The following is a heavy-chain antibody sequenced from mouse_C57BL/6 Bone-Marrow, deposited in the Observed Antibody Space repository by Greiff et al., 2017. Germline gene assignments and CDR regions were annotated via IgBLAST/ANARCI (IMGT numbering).Heavy chain of an antibody. CDR1: GYTFTDYE. V-gene: IGHV1-15*01. D-gene: IGHD1-1*01. Sequence: QVQLQQSGAELVRPGASVTLSCKASGYTFTDYEMHWVKQTPVHGLEWIGAIDPETGGTAYNQKFKGKAILTADKSSSTAYMELRSLTSEDSAVYYWTRHYGRSWFAYWGQGTLVTVSA. CDR3: TRHYGRSWFAY. CDR2: IDPETGGT. J-gene: IGHJ3*01.